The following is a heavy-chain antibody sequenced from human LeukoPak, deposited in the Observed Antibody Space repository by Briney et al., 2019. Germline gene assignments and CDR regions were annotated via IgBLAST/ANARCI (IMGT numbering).Heavy chain of an antibody. V-gene: IGHV3-48*01. Sequence: GGSLRLSCAASGFTFSSYSMNWVRQAPGKGLEWVSYISSSSTIYYADSVKGRFTISRDNAKNSLYLQMNSLRAEDTAVYYCASPEWLPDSIDIWGQGTMVTVSS. CDR2: ISSSSTI. CDR3: ASPEWLPDSIDI. J-gene: IGHJ3*02. CDR1: GFTFSSYS. D-gene: IGHD3-3*01.